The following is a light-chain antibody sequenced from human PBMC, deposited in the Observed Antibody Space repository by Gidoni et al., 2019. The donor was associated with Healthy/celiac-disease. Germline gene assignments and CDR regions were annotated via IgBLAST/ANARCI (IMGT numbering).Light chain of an antibody. CDR1: QSVISY. CDR3: QQRSNWPPIT. Sequence: IVLTPSPATLSLSPGERATLSCRASQSVISYLSWYQQKHGQAPMLLIYDASNRATGIPARFSGSGSGTDFNLTISSLEPEDCAVYYCQQRSNWPPITFGQGTRLEIK. CDR2: DAS. J-gene: IGKJ5*01. V-gene: IGKV3-11*01.